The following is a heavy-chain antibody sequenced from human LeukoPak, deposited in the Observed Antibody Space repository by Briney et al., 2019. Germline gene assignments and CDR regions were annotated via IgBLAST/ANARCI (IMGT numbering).Heavy chain of an antibody. CDR2: ISSGGNTI. D-gene: IGHD1-1*01. CDR1: GFTFSDYY. J-gene: IGHJ4*02. V-gene: IGHV3-11*04. CDR3: ARDRTRETFDY. Sequence: GGSLRLSCAASGFTFSDYYMSWIRQAPGKGLEWVSFISSGGNTINYADSMKGRFTISRYNAKNSPYLQMNSLRAEDTAVYYCARDRTRETFDYWGRGTLVTVSS.